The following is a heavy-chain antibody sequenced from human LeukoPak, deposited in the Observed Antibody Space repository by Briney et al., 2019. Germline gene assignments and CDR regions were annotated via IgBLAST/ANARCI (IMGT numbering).Heavy chain of an antibody. CDR2: ISGSGGST. D-gene: IGHD6-6*01. CDR1: GFTFSSYA. CDR3: AKDRGTVKYSSSTIFGY. V-gene: IGHV3-23*01. Sequence: GGSLRLSCAASGFTFSSYAMSWVRQAPGKGLEWVSAISGSGGSTYYADSVKGRFTISRDNSKNTLYLQMNSLRAEDTAVYYCAKDRGTVKYSSSTIFGYWGQGTLVTVSS. J-gene: IGHJ4*02.